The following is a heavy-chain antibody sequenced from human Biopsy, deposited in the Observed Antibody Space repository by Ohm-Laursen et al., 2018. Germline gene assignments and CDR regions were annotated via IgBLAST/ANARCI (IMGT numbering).Heavy chain of an antibody. V-gene: IGHV3-23*01. CDR2: IRDSGDSA. J-gene: IGHJ4*02. D-gene: IGHD5-24*01. CDR1: GFTFSSHA. Sequence: SLRLSCSASGFTFSSHAMAWVRQAPGKGLEWVSGIRDSGDSAYYADSVKGRFTISRDNSRNTLYLQMSSLRVEDTAVYYCARGPSGVAKIGRGQGTLAIVSS. CDR3: ARGPSGVAKIG.